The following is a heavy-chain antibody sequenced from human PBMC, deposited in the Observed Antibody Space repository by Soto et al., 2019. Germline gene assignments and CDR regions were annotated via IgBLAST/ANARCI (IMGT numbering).Heavy chain of an antibody. CDR1: GGSFSGYY. Sequence: SETLSLTCAVYGGSFSGYYWTWIRQPPGTGLEWIGEINHSGSTNYNPSLKSRVTISVDTSKNQFSLKLSSVTAADTAVYYCARGGVDYYDSSGYYFSPYYFDYWGQGTLVTVSS. J-gene: IGHJ4*02. V-gene: IGHV4-34*01. CDR3: ARGGVDYYDSSGYYFSPYYFDY. CDR2: INHSGST. D-gene: IGHD3-22*01.